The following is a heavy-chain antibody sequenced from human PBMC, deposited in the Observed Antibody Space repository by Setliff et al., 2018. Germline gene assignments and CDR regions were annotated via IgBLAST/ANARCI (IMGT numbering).Heavy chain of an antibody. J-gene: IGHJ2*01. CDR2: IDHSGRT. D-gene: IGHD2-15*01. V-gene: IGHV4-34*01. CDR1: GGSLSGYY. Sequence: SETLSLTCAVYGGSLSGYYWTWIRQPPGKGLEWIGGIDHSGRTNYNPSLRSRVTISLDTSKQQFSLNLISVTAADTAVYYCARYGGGHFWFFGLWGRGTLVTVSS. CDR3: ARYGGGHFWFFGL.